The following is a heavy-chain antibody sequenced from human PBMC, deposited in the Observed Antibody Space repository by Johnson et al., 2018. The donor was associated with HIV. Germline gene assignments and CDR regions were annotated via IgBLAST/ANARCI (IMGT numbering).Heavy chain of an antibody. Sequence: VQLVESGGGLKQPGGSLRLSCAASGFTFSSYAMSWVRQAPGKGLEWVSAISGSGGSTYYADSVKGRFTISRDNSKNTLYLQMNSLRAEDTAVYYCAKDEGYDSSGYDAFDIWGQGTMVTVSS. J-gene: IGHJ3*02. CDR2: ISGSGGST. CDR1: GFTFSSYA. D-gene: IGHD3-22*01. V-gene: IGHV3-23*04. CDR3: AKDEGYDSSGYDAFDI.